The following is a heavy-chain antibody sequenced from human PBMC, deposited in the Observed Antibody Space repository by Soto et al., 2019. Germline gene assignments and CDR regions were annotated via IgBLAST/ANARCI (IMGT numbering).Heavy chain of an antibody. J-gene: IGHJ4*02. CDR2: ISGGGSST. V-gene: IGHV3-74*01. D-gene: IGHD1-26*01. CDR3: PRGGNYVFDY. Sequence: GGALRVSCSASGFTLSSQWMNWVRQAPGKGLVWVSRISGGGSSTHYADSVKGRFTISRDNAKNTLYLQMNSLRAEDTAVYYCPRGGNYVFDYWGQGTLVTVSS. CDR1: GFTLSSQW.